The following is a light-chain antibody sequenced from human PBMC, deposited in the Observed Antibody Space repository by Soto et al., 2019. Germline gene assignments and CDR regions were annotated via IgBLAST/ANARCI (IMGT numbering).Light chain of an antibody. Sequence: EIVLTQSPGTLPLSPGDRATLSCRASQSVSSSSLPWYQQKPGQAPRPLIYVASIRATGIPDRLSGSGSGTYFTLTINRLEPDDFAVYYCQQYGSSPRTFGQGTKVEIK. V-gene: IGKV3-20*01. CDR2: VAS. CDR3: QQYGSSPRT. J-gene: IGKJ1*01. CDR1: QSVSSSS.